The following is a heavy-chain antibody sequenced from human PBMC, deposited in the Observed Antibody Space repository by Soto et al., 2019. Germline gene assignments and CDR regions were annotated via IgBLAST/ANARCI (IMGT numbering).Heavy chain of an antibody. D-gene: IGHD3-22*01. CDR3: ATGVGSSGYDDY. Sequence: ASVKVSCKASGYTFTSYDINWVRQATGQGLEWMGWMNPNSGNTGYAQKFQGRVTMTRNTSISTAYMELSSLRSEDTAVYYCATGVGSSGYDDYWGQGTLVTVSS. J-gene: IGHJ4*02. V-gene: IGHV1-8*01. CDR1: GYTFTSYD. CDR2: MNPNSGNT.